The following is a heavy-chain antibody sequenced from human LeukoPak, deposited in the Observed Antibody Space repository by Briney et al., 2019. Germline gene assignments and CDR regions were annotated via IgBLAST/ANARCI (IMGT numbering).Heavy chain of an antibody. CDR1: GYTFTSYY. Sequence: ASVKVSCKASGYTFTSYYMHWVRQAPGQGLEWMGIINPSGGSTSYAQKFQGRVTMTRDTSTSTVYMELSRLRSDDTAVYYCAREEQLVMRYWGQGTLVTVSS. CDR3: AREEQLVMRY. V-gene: IGHV1-46*01. D-gene: IGHD6-13*01. J-gene: IGHJ4*02. CDR2: INPSGGST.